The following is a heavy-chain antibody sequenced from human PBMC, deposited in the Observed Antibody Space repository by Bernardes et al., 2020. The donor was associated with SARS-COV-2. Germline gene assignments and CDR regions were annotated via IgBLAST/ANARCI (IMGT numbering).Heavy chain of an antibody. V-gene: IGHV3-23*01. D-gene: IGHD2-15*01. CDR1: GFTFHMSA. Sequence: VGSLRLSCAASGFTFHMSAMTWVRQAPGTGLEWVSGLSGSGGSTYYADSVKGRFTISRDNSKNTLFLQMNSLRAEDTAVYYCAKCVVGYYAVDVWGKGTTVNVSS. J-gene: IGHJ6*04. CDR2: LSGSGGST. CDR3: AKCVVGYYAVDV.